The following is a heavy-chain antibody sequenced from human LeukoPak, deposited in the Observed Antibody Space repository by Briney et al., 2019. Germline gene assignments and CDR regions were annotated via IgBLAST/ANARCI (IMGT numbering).Heavy chain of an antibody. V-gene: IGHV3-48*01. Sequence: GGCLRLSCAASGFAVNTYDMHWVRQAPGEGPQWIAYFGISGTIYYADSVRSRFTISRDSAKNSLYLQMNGLRVDDTAIYYCAGYGVYPYWGQGTPVTVSS. CDR2: FGISGTI. J-gene: IGHJ4*02. CDR1: GFAVNTYD. D-gene: IGHD5/OR15-5a*01. CDR3: AGYGVYPY.